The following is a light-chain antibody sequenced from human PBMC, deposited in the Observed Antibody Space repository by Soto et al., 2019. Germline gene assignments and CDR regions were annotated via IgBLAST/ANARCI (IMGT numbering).Light chain of an antibody. CDR1: QTISTS. J-gene: IGKJ1*01. CDR2: RAS. CDR3: QQYNNWPSWT. V-gene: IGKV1-39*01. Sequence: DIQMTQSPSSLSASVGDRVTISCRASQTISTSLNWYQQKPGTAPRLLIYRASSVKSGVPPRFSGSGSGTDFTLTISSLQSEDSAVYYCQQYNNWPSWTFGQGTKVDIK.